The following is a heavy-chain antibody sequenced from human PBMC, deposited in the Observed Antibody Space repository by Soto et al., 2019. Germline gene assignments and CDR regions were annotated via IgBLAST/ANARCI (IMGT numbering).Heavy chain of an antibody. V-gene: IGHV4-30-4*01. CDR1: GGSISSGDYY. CDR2: IYYSGST. J-gene: IGHJ4*02. Sequence: SETLSLTCTVSGGSISSGDYYWSWIRQPPGKGLEWIGYIYYSGSTYYNPSLKSRVTISVDTSKNQFSLKLSSVTAADTAVYYCARVGGFGATTIDYWGQGIPVTVSS. D-gene: IGHD3-10*01. CDR3: ARVGGFGATTIDY.